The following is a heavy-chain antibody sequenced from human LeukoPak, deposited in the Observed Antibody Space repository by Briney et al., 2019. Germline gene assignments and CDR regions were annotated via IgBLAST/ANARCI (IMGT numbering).Heavy chain of an antibody. CDR1: GVSLSSYS. CDR2: LYTSGTT. J-gene: IGHJ4*02. D-gene: IGHD6-13*01. CDR3: ARVEVVSVGGAAAAHFAY. V-gene: IGHV4-4*07. Sequence: SETLSLTCSVPGVSLSSYSWSWIRQSAGKGLEWIERLYTSGTTNYNPSLRSRVTMSLDMSKNQFSLKLTSVTAADTAVYYCARVEVVSVGGAAAAHFAYWGQGILVTVSS.